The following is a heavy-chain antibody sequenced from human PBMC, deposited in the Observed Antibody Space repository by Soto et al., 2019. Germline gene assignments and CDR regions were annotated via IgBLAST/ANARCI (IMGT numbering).Heavy chain of an antibody. CDR1: GYTFTSYC. V-gene: IGHV1-18*01. Sequence: QVQLVQSGAEVKKPGASVKVSCKASGYTFTSYCISWVRQAPGQGLEWMGWISAYNGNTNYAQKLQGRVTMTTDTYTSIAYMELRSLRSDDTAVYYCAREGYCSGGSCYGWFDPWGQGTLVTGSS. CDR2: ISAYNGNT. D-gene: IGHD2-15*01. J-gene: IGHJ5*02. CDR3: AREGYCSGGSCYGWFDP.